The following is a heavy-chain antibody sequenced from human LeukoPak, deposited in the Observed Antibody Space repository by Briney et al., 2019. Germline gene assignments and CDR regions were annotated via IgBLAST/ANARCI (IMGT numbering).Heavy chain of an antibody. V-gene: IGHV3-23*01. CDR2: ISGSGGST. CDR3: AKAPYGSGSYTNDY. Sequence: GGTLRLSCAASGFTFSSYGMSWVRQAPGKGLEWVSAISGSGGSTYYADSVKGRFTISRDNSKNTLYLQMNSLRAEDTAVYYCAKAPYGSGSYTNDYWGQGTLVTVSS. D-gene: IGHD3-10*01. CDR1: GFTFSSYG. J-gene: IGHJ4*02.